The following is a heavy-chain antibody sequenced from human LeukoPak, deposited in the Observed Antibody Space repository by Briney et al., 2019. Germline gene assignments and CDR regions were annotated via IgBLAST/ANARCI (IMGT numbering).Heavy chain of an antibody. J-gene: IGHJ4*02. CDR3: AKRIKYSSPSAYFDF. Sequence: GGSLRLSCAASGFTFSGYAMSWVRQAPGKGLEWVSAISDDAGSTYHADSVKGRFTISRDNSKNTLYLQMNSLRADDTAVYYFAKRIKYSSPSAYFDFWGRGALVTVSS. CDR1: GFTFSGYA. V-gene: IGHV3-23*01. D-gene: IGHD6-6*01. CDR2: ISDDAGST.